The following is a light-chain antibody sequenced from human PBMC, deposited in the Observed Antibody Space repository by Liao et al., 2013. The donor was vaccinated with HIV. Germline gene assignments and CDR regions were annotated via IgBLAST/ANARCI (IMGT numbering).Light chain of an antibody. CDR2: QDW. V-gene: IGLV3-1*01. Sequence: SYELTQPPSVSVSPGQTASITCSGDKLGDKYACWYQQKPGQSPILVIYQDWKRPSGIPERFSGSNSGNTASLTISGTQAMDEADYYCQAWDSSTWVFGGGTKLTVL. CDR1: KLGDKY. CDR3: QAWDSSTWV. J-gene: IGLJ3*02.